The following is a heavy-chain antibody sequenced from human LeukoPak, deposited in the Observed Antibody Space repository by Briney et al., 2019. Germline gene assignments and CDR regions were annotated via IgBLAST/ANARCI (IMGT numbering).Heavy chain of an antibody. V-gene: IGHV3-53*01. Sequence: GGSLRLSCAASGFTVSSSYMSWVRQAPGKGLEWVSVIYSGGTTYYADSVKGRFTISRDNSKNTLYLQMNSLRAEDTAVYYCARESKAALEGYFDYWGQGTLVTVSS. CDR1: GFTVSSSY. CDR3: ARESKAALEGYFDY. D-gene: IGHD6-6*01. CDR2: IYSGGTT. J-gene: IGHJ4*02.